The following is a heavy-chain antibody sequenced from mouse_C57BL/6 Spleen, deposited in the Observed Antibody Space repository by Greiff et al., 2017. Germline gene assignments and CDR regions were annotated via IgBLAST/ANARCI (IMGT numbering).Heavy chain of an antibody. CDR3: AIYDGYSYAMDY. D-gene: IGHD2-3*01. Sequence: EVHLVESGGGLVQPGGSLKLSCAASGFTFSDYGMEWVRQAPRKGPEWVAFLSNLAYSIYYADTVTGRFTISRENAKNTLYLEMSSLSSEDTALYYCAIYDGYSYAMDYWGQGTSVTVSS. CDR2: LSNLAYSI. V-gene: IGHV5-15*01. CDR1: GFTFSDYG. J-gene: IGHJ4*01.